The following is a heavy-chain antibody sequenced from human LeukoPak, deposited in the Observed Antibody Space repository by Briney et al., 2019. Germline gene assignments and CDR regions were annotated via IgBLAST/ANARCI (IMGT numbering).Heavy chain of an antibody. Sequence: GGSLRLSCAASGFTFRSDGMHWGREAPGKGLGWVAYIRFDGTTKYYTDSVNGRFTISRDTSHNTLYLEMNSLRPNDTAVYYCAKGQWLAHFDYWGQGTLVTVSS. V-gene: IGHV3-30*02. D-gene: IGHD6-19*01. CDR1: GFTFRSDG. CDR2: IRFDGTTK. CDR3: AKGQWLAHFDY. J-gene: IGHJ4*02.